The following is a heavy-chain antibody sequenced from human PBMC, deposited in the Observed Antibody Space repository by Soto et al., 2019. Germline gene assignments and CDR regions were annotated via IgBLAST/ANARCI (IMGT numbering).Heavy chain of an antibody. V-gene: IGHV3-21*01. CDR1: GFTFTRYS. CDR2: ISSTTNYI. Sequence: GGSLRLSCAASGFTFTRYSMNWVRQAPGKGLEWVSSISSTTNYIYYADSMKGRFTVARDNAKNSVYLEMNSLSAEDTAVYYCARESEDLTSNFDYWGQGTLVTVSS. J-gene: IGHJ4*02. CDR3: ARESEDLTSNFDY.